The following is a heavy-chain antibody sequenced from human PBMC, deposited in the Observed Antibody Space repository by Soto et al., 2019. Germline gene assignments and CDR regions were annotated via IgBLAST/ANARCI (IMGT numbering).Heavy chain of an antibody. J-gene: IGHJ1*01. CDR1: GFSFNYA. Sequence: DVQLLASGGGLVHPGGSLRLSCVVYGFSFNYAIMWVRQAPGKGQEWVAGITGGGSTQYAASVKGRFTISRDKSKNTVDLQMDSLRGEDTAIYYCAKDAVYNDGLWLVSDWGQGTLVTVS. V-gene: IGHV3-23*01. CDR2: ITGGGST. CDR3: AKDAVYNDGLWLVSD. D-gene: IGHD2-21*01.